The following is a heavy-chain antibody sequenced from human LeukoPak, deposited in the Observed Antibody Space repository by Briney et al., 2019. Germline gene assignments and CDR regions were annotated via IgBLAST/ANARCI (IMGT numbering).Heavy chain of an antibody. CDR3: SKDRLDRTGYYFFDY. D-gene: IGHD3-9*01. CDR1: GFTFSSYG. CDR2: IRYDGDNK. Sequence: GGSLRLSCAASGFTFSSYGMPWVRQAPGKGLEWVASIRYDGDNKYYADSVRGRFTISRDDSRNTLYVQMNSLRVEDTAVYFCSKDRLDRTGYYFFDYWGQGTLVTVSS. J-gene: IGHJ4*02. V-gene: IGHV3-30*02.